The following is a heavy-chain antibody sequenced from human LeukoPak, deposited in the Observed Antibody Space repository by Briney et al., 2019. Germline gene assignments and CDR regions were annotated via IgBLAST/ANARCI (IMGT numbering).Heavy chain of an antibody. D-gene: IGHD3-10*01. CDR3: ARDHPYYGSGSYWDHPSYGMDV. CDR2: TYSGGST. CDR1: GFTVSSNY. Sequence: GGSLRLSCAASGFTVSSNYMSWVRQAPGKGLEWVSVTYSGGSTSYADSVKDRFTISRDNSKNTLYLQMNSLRAEDTAVYYYARDHPYYGSGSYWDHPSYGMDVWGQGTTVTVSS. J-gene: IGHJ6*02. V-gene: IGHV3-53*01.